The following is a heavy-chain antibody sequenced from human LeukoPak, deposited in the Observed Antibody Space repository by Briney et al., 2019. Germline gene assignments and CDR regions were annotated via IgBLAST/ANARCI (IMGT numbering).Heavy chain of an antibody. CDR2: INPTGGST. J-gene: IGHJ4*02. V-gene: IGHV1-46*01. D-gene: IGHD6-6*01. CDR3: ARTAARRFDY. CDR1: GYTFPSYF. Sequence: ASVKVSCKASGYTFPSYFMHWVRQAPGQGLEWMGIINPTGGSTTYAQKFQGRVTMTRDTSTSTVYMELSSLRSDDTAVFYCARTAARRFDYWGQGTLVTVSS.